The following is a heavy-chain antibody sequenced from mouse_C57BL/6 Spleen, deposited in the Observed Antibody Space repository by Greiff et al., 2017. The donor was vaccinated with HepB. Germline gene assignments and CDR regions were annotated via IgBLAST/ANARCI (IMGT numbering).Heavy chain of an antibody. J-gene: IGHJ4*01. CDR1: GYTFTSYW. CDR3: ARRRGGAMDY. Sequence: QVQLQQSGAELVRPGSSVKLSCKASGYTFTSYWMHWVKQRPIQGLEWIGNIDPSDSETHYNQKFKDKATLTVDKSSSTAYMQLSSLTSEDSAVYYCARRRGGAMDYWGQGTSVTVSS. CDR2: IDPSDSET. V-gene: IGHV1-52*01.